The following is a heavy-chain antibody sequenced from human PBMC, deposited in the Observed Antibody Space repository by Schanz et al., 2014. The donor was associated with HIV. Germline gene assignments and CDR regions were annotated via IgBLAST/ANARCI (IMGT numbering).Heavy chain of an antibody. CDR3: ARGSSTRDWIDP. D-gene: IGHD1-26*01. Sequence: QLQLRESGPGLVKPSETLSLTCNISGGSFTKSSYYWGWIRQPPGKGLEWIGNICYSGNTYTSPSLKSRVIISVDTSKNQFSLKLSSVTGADTAVYYCARGSSTRDWIDPWGQGTLVTVSS. J-gene: IGHJ5*02. CDR2: ICYSGNT. CDR1: GGSFTKSSYY. V-gene: IGHV4-39*01.